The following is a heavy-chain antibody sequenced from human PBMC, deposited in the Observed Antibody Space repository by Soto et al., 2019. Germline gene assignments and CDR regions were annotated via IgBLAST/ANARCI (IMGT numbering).Heavy chain of an antibody. CDR1: GYTFTSYG. J-gene: IGHJ4*02. CDR3: ARDHKGDSSSSDFDY. D-gene: IGHD6-6*01. V-gene: IGHV1-18*04. Sequence: QVQLVQSGAEVKQPGASVKVSCKASGYTFTSYGISWVRQAPGQGLEWMGWISAYNGNTNYAQKLQGRVTMTTDTSTSTAYMELRSLRSDDTAVYYCARDHKGDSSSSDFDYWGQGTLVTVSS. CDR2: ISAYNGNT.